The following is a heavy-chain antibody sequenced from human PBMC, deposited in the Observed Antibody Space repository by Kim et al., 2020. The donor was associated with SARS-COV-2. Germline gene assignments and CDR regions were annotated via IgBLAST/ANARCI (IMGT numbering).Heavy chain of an antibody. V-gene: IGHV3-7*01. J-gene: IGHJ5*02. CDR2: INQDGSQK. CDR1: GFTFSRYW. Sequence: GGSLRLSCTASGFTFSRYWMNWVRQAPGKGLESVALINQDGSQKFYVDSVKGRFTISRDNTNNLLFLQMNSLRADDTAVYYCAREFESGDIPSGDWFDP. CDR3: AREFESGDIPSGDWFDP. D-gene: IGHD2-21*02.